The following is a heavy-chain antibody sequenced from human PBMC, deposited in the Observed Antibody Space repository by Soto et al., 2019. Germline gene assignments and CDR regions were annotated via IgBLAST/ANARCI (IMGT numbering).Heavy chain of an antibody. CDR3: TTSVTGTPRAIDY. D-gene: IGHD1-7*01. V-gene: IGHV3-15*01. CDR1: GFTFSGAW. CDR2: IKSKFDGGRI. Sequence: EVHLVESGGGRVKPGGSLRISCAASGFTFSGAWMSWVRQAPGKGLEWIGRIKSKFDGGRIDYAASVKGRFSISRDDSANTLFLQMNSLKTEDAGVYFCTTSVTGTPRAIDYWGQGTLVTVSS. J-gene: IGHJ4*02.